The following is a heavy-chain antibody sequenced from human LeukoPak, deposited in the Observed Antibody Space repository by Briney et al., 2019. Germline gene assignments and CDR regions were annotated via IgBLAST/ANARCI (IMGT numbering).Heavy chain of an antibody. V-gene: IGHV4-39*01. J-gene: IGHJ5*02. D-gene: IGHD6-13*01. CDR3: ARSTGYSSSWWPWFDP. Sequence: SETLSLTCTVSGGSTSSSSYYWGWIRQPPGKGLEWIGSIYYTGSTYYSPSLKSRVTISVDTSKNQFSLKLSSVTAADTAVYYCARSTGYSSSWWPWFDPWGQGTLVTVSS. CDR1: GGSTSSSSYY. CDR2: IYYTGST.